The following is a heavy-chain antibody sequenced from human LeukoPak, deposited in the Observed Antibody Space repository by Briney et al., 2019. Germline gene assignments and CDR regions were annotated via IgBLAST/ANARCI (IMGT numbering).Heavy chain of an antibody. CDR3: AKVLGYSYGYFDY. CDR1: GFTVSSNY. V-gene: IGHV3-53*01. CDR2: IYSGGST. D-gene: IGHD5-18*01. J-gene: IGHJ4*02. Sequence: GGSLRLSCAASGFTVSSNYMSWVRQAPGKGLEWVSVIYSGGSTYYADSVKGRFTISRDNSKNTLYLQMNSLRAEDTAVYYCAKVLGYSYGYFDYWGQGTLVTVSS.